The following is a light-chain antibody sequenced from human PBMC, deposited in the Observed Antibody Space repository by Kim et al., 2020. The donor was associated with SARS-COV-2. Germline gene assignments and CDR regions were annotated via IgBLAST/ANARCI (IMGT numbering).Light chain of an antibody. V-gene: IGKV3-11*01. Sequence: LAPGERATLACRASQNVNSYLAWYQQKVGQAPRLLIYDASNRATGIPARLSGSGSGTDFTLTISSLEPEDFAVYYCQQRSNWPLVTFGGGTKVEI. CDR2: DAS. CDR1: QNVNSY. J-gene: IGKJ4*01. CDR3: QQRSNWPLVT.